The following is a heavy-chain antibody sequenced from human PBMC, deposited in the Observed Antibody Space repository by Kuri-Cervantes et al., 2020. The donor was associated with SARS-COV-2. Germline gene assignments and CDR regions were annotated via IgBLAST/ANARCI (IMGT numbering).Heavy chain of an antibody. J-gene: IGHJ4*02. CDR2: IYPADSDT. Sequence: GGSLRLSGEGSGYSFTNYWVGWVSQMPGKGLEWMGLIYPADSDTRYSPSFQGKVTISADKSIGTAYLQFSSMRDSDSDIHYCERLQYGDYTGHLRIFFDYWGQGTLVTVSS. CDR1: GYSFTNYW. V-gene: IGHV5-51*01. CDR3: ERLQYGDYTGHLRIFFDY. D-gene: IGHD4-17*01.